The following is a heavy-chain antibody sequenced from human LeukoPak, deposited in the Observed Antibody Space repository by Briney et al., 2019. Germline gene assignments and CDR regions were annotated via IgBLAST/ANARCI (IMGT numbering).Heavy chain of an antibody. CDR3: ARDLLHPTNPWIQLWFFN. CDR1: GGTFSSYA. Sequence: SVKVSCKASGGTFSSYAISWARQAPGQGLEWMGGIIPIFGTANYAQKFQGRVTITADESTSTAYMELSSLRSEDTAVYYCARDLLHPTNPWIQLWFFNWGQGTLVTVSS. J-gene: IGHJ4*02. CDR2: IIPIFGTA. D-gene: IGHD5-18*01. V-gene: IGHV1-69*13.